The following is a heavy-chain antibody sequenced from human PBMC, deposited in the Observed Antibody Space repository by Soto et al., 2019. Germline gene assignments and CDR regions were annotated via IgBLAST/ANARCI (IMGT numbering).Heavy chain of an antibody. V-gene: IGHV1-18*01. CDR3: ARAGKGYCTSGVCYPDYYYYYMDV. CDR2: ISAYNGNT. J-gene: IGHJ6*03. D-gene: IGHD2-8*01. Sequence: QVQLVQSGAEVKNPGASVKVSCKASGYTFTTYVISWVRQAPGQWLEWMGWISAYNGNTNYAQKLQGRVTMTTDTSTSTAYMELRSQRSDDTAVYYCARAGKGYCTSGVCYPDYYYYYMDVWGKGTTVTVSS. CDR1: GYTFTTYV.